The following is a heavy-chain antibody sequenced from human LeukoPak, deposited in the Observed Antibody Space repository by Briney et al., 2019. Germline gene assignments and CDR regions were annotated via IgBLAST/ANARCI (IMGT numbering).Heavy chain of an antibody. J-gene: IGHJ5*02. CDR2: ISGYNGNT. CDR1: GYSFTSNG. V-gene: IGHV1-18*01. Sequence: ASVKVSCKASGYSFTSNGISWVRQAPGQGLEWMGWISGYNGNTQYAQKFQGRVTMTTDTSTSTAYMELRSLSSDDTAIHYCARDNSVRDEAWWFNPWGQGTLVTVSS. CDR3: ARDNSVRDEAWWFNP. D-gene: IGHD5-24*01.